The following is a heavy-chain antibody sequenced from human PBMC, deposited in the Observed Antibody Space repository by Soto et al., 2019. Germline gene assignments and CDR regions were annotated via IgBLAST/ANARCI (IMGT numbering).Heavy chain of an antibody. V-gene: IGHV3-23*01. CDR1: GFTVSSNY. J-gene: IGHJ6*02. Sequence: PGGSLRLSCVASGFTVSSNYMSWFRQAPGKGLEWVSAISGSGGSTYYADSVKGRFTISRDNSKNTLYLQMNSLRAEDTAVYYCAKPNGYSYGPYTGYGMDVWGQGTTVTVSS. D-gene: IGHD5-18*01. CDR3: AKPNGYSYGPYTGYGMDV. CDR2: ISGSGGST.